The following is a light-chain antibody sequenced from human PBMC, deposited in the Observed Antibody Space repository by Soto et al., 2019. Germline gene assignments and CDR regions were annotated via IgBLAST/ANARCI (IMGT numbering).Light chain of an antibody. CDR1: SSDVGAHDY. V-gene: IGLV2-8*01. Sequence: QSALTQPPSASGSPGQSVTISCTGTSSDVGAHDYVSWYQQHPGKAPKLMIYEINKRPSGVPDRFSGSKSGNTASLTVSGLQAEDEADYYCSSFAGSNNFPYVFGTGTKV. J-gene: IGLJ1*01. CDR3: SSFAGSNNFPYV. CDR2: EIN.